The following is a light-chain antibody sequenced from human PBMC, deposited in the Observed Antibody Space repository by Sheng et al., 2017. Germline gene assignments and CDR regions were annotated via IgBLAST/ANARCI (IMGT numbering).Light chain of an antibody. CDR2: GAS. V-gene: IGKV3-15*01. J-gene: IGKJ1*01. Sequence: EIVLTQSPVTLSLSPGERATLSCRASQSVGSSYLAWYQQKPGQAPRLLIYGASTRATDISSRFSGSGSGTEFTLTISSLQSEDFAVYYCQQYNNWPPWGTFGQGTKVEIK. CDR3: QQYNNWPPWGT. CDR1: QSVGSSY.